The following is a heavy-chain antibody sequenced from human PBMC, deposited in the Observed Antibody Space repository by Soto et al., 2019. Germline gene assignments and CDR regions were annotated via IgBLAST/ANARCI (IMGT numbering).Heavy chain of an antibody. CDR2: IYYSGST. J-gene: IGHJ5*02. Sequence: SETLSLTCTVSGGSISSGDYYWSWIRQPPGKGLEWIGYIYYSGSTYYNPSLKSRVTISVDTSKNQFSLKLSSVTAADTAVYYCALGGYSYGFSSFDPWGQGTLVTVS. CDR1: GGSISSGDYY. CDR3: ALGGYSYGFSSFDP. V-gene: IGHV4-30-4*01. D-gene: IGHD5-18*01.